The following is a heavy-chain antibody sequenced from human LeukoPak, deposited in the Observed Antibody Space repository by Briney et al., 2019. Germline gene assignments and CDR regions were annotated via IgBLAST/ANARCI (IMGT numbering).Heavy chain of an antibody. CDR2: IYPGDSDT. D-gene: IGHD6-19*01. V-gene: IGHV5-51*01. CDR1: GYTFTNYW. CDR3: ARHDPYSSGWHYYFDY. J-gene: IGHJ4*02. Sequence: GESLKISCKGSGYTFTNYWIGWVRQMPGKGLEFMGIIYPGDSDTRYSPSFQGQVTISVDKSINTAYLQWSSLKASDTAMYYCARHDPYSSGWHYYFDYWGQGTLVTVSS.